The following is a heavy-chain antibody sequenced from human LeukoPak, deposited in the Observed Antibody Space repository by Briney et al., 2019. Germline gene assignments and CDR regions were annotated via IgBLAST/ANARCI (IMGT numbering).Heavy chain of an antibody. Sequence: PSETLSLTCAVYGGSFSGYYWSWIRQPPGKGLEWIGEINHSGSTNYNPSLKSRVTISVDTSKNHFSLRLTSVTAADTAVYYCARQETVSLPGDYWGQGTLVTVSS. CDR3: ARQETVSLPGDY. D-gene: IGHD4-17*01. J-gene: IGHJ4*02. CDR2: INHSGST. V-gene: IGHV4-34*01. CDR1: GGSFSGYY.